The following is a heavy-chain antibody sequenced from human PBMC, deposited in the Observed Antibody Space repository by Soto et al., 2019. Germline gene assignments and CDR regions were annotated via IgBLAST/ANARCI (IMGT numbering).Heavy chain of an antibody. J-gene: IGHJ6*02. V-gene: IGHV1-2*04. CDR2: INPNSGGT. CDR1: GYTITIYA. D-gene: IGHD3-22*01. Sequence: ASVNVYCKAAGYTITIYAVHWVRQAPRQGLEWLGWINPNSGGTNYAQKFQGWVTMTRDTSISTAYMELSRLRSDDTAVYYCARGRKYYYDSSGLSAYGMDVWGQGTTVTVSS. CDR3: ARGRKYYYDSSGLSAYGMDV.